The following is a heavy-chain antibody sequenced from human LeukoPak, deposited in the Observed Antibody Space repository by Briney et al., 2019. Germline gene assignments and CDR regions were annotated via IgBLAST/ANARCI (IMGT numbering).Heavy chain of an antibody. CDR1: GFTFSSYW. V-gene: IGHV3-7*01. D-gene: IGHD6-19*01. CDR3: ARIYSSGWYKYYYYYMDV. J-gene: IGHJ6*03. CDR2: IKQDGSEK. Sequence: GGSLRLSCAASGFTFSSYWMSWVRQAPGKGLEWVANIKQDGSEKYYVDSVKGRFTISRDNAKNSLYLQMNSLRAEDTAVYYCARIYSSGWYKYYYYYMDVWGKGTTVTVSS.